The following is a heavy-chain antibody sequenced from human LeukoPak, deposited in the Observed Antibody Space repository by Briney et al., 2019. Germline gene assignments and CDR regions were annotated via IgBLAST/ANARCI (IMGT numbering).Heavy chain of an antibody. CDR1: GGSISSGDYY. CDR3: ASEGDCSGGSCYSFDY. V-gene: IGHV4-30-4*08. Sequence: PSQTLSLTCTVSGGSISSGDYYCSWIRQPPGKGLEWIGYIYYSGSTYYNPSLKSRVTISVDTSKNQFSLKLSSVTAADTAVYYCASEGDCSGGSCYSFDYWGQGTLVTVSS. D-gene: IGHD2-15*01. CDR2: IYYSGST. J-gene: IGHJ4*02.